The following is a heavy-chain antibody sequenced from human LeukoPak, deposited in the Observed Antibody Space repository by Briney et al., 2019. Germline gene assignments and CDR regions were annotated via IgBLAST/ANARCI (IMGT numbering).Heavy chain of an antibody. CDR1: GFTFYDYG. CDR3: ARDFGYSSSSGLGNY. J-gene: IGHJ4*02. CDR2: INWNGGST. D-gene: IGHD6-6*01. Sequence: GGSLRLSCAASGFTFYDYGMSWVRQAPGKGLEWVSGINWNGGSTGYADSVKGRFTISRDNAKNSLYLQMNSLRAEDTALYYCARDFGYSSSSGLGNYWGQGTLVTVSS. V-gene: IGHV3-20*04.